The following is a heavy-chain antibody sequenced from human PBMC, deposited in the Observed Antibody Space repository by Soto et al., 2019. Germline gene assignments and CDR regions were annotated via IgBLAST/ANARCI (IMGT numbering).Heavy chain of an antibody. CDR1: GGSISRYY. CDR3: TRGGDPYKTGH. CDR2: IYYSGST. D-gene: IGHD2-21*01. Sequence: PSETLSLTCTVSGGSISRYYWSWIRQPPGKGLEWIGYIYYSGSTNYNPSLKSRVTISVDTSKNQFSLKLTSVNTADTAIYYCTRGGDPYKTGHWGQGTLVTVSS. J-gene: IGHJ4*02. V-gene: IGHV4-59*01.